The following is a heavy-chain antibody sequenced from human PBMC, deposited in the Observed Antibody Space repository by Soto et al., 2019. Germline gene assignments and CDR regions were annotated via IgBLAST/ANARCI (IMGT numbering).Heavy chain of an antibody. CDR2: VNPNTGLT. J-gene: IGHJ5*02. Sequence: ASVKVSCKASGYTFTALYMNWVRQAPGQGLEWMGWVNPNTGLTKLAQKFQGRVTMTRDTSISTAYMELTRLTSDDTAEYYCTTLRLDPWGQVALVTVSS. CDR3: TTLRLDP. CDR1: GYTFTALY. D-gene: IGHD2-21*02. V-gene: IGHV1-2*02.